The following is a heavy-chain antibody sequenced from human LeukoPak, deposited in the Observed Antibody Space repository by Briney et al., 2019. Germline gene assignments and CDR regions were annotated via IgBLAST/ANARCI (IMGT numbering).Heavy chain of an antibody. V-gene: IGHV3-64*01. CDR3: ARTGTVLLGAFDI. Sequence: GGSLRLSCAASGFTFSSYGMHWVRQAPGKGLEYVSAISSNGGSTYYANSVKGRFTISRDNSKNTLYLQMGSLRAEDMAVYYCARTGTVLLGAFDIWGQGTMVTVSS. D-gene: IGHD3-10*01. J-gene: IGHJ3*02. CDR1: GFTFSSYG. CDR2: ISSNGGST.